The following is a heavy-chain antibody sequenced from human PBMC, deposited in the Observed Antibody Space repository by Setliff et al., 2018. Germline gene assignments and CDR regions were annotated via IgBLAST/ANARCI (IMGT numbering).Heavy chain of an antibody. CDR2: IKRVTDSGTT. Sequence: GESLKISCTASGFTFSNAWMSWVRQAPGKGLEWVGRIKRVTDSGTTDHAAPVKGRSTVSRDDSISTLYLQMNSLKTEDTAVYYCTTSPISSGWHSNFDYNMDVWGQGTTVTVSS. J-gene: IGHJ6*02. CDR3: TTSPISSGWHSNFDYNMDV. CDR1: GFTFSNAW. D-gene: IGHD6-19*01. V-gene: IGHV3-15*01.